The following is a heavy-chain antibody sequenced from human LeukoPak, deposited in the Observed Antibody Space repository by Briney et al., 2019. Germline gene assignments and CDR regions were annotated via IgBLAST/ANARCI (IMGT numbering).Heavy chain of an antibody. V-gene: IGHV5-51*01. CDR2: IYPGDSDT. J-gene: IGHJ2*01. CDR3: ARPLDFGGSSNWYFDL. CDR1: GYSFTSYW. Sequence: GESLKISCKGSGYSFTSYWIAWVRQMPGKGLEWMGIIYPGDSDTKISPSFEGQVTISADKSISTAYLHLSGLKASDTAMYYCARPLDFGGSSNWYFDLWGRGTLLTVSS. D-gene: IGHD2-15*01.